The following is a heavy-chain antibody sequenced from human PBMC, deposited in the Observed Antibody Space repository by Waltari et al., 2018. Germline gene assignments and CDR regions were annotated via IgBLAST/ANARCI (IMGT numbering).Heavy chain of an antibody. Sequence: EVQLVESGGGLVQPGGSLRLSCAASGFTFSSYAMSWVRQAPGKGLEWVSAICGSGGSTYYADSVKGRFTISRDNSKNTLYLQMNSLRAEDTAVYYCAKDHPQGVNYYYYYGMDVWGQGTTVTVSS. CDR2: ICGSGGST. V-gene: IGHV3-23*04. J-gene: IGHJ6*02. D-gene: IGHD3-10*01. CDR1: GFTFSSYA. CDR3: AKDHPQGVNYYYYYGMDV.